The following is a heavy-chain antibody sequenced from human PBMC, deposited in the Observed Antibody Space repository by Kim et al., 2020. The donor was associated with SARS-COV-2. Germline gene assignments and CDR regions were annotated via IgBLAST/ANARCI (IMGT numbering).Heavy chain of an antibody. V-gene: IGHV3-30*03. J-gene: IGHJ3*02. CDR2: ISYDGSNK. CDR1: GFTFSSYG. Sequence: GGSLRLSCAASGFTFSSYGMHWVRQAPGKGLEWVAVISYDGSNKYYADSVKGRFTISRDNSKNTLYLQMNSLRAEDTAVYYCTTSCSWGGFDIWGQGTMVTVSS. D-gene: IGHD2-2*01. CDR3: TTSCSWGGFDI.